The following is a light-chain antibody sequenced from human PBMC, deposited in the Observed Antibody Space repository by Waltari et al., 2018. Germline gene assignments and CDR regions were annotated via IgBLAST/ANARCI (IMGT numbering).Light chain of an antibody. J-gene: IGKJ4*01. CDR3: QHYGTSPPLT. CDR1: QTFSSSY. Sequence: RASQTFSSSYLAWYQQKPGQAPRLLIYGASTRAAGCPVRFSGSGSGTDFTLTISRLEPEDFAVYYCQHYGTSPPLTFGGGTKVRSN. V-gene: IGKV3-20*01. CDR2: GAS.